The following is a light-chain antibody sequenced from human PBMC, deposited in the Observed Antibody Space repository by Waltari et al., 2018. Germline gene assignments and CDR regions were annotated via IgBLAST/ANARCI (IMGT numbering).Light chain of an antibody. CDR1: TSDVGGFTY. J-gene: IGLJ2*01. Sequence: QSALTQPRSVSGSPGQSVTISCTGATSDVGGFTYVSWYQQHPGKAPKLMIYDVSKRPSGVPDRFSGSKSGYTASLTISGLQAEDEVDYYCCSYAASYVVFGGGTKLTVL. CDR2: DVS. CDR3: CSYAASYVV. V-gene: IGLV2-11*01.